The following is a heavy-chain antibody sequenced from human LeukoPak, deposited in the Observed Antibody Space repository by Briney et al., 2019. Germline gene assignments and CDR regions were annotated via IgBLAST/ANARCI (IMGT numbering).Heavy chain of an antibody. Sequence: GASVKVSCKTSGYTFTYYDINWVRQAPGQGLEWMGWMNPNTGNTGTAQKFQGRVTMTRNPSIDTAYMELSRLKSEDTAIYYCARGKDYYNGMDVWGQGTTVTVSS. V-gene: IGHV1-8*01. CDR3: ARGKDYYNGMDV. CDR2: MNPNTGNT. CDR1: GYTFTYYD. J-gene: IGHJ6*02.